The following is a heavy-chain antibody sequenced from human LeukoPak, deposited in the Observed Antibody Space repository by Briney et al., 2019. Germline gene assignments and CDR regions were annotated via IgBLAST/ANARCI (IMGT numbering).Heavy chain of an antibody. CDR2: ISGSGAST. CDR1: GFTVTSYA. D-gene: IGHD2-15*01. J-gene: IGHJ4*02. CDR3: AKGADCSGGNCQFDY. V-gene: IGHV3-23*01. Sequence: PARSLRLSWAASGFTVTSYAMSWVRQAPRKGLEWAVNISGSGASTYQADSVAGRLTIARDNSKNTLYLQMNSLRAEDTAVYYCAKGADCSGGNCQFDYWGQGTLVTVSS.